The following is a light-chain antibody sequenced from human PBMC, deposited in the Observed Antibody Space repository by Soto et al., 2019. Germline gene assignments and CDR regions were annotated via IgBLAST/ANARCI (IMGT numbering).Light chain of an antibody. J-gene: IGLJ1*01. CDR1: RSDVGGSKY. Sequence: QSALTQPASVSGSPGQSITISCTGTRSDVGGSKYVSWYQQYPGKAHKLMIYEVSNRPSGVSNRFSGSKSGNTASLTISGLQAEDEADNYCSSYRSSGTLVVFGSGTKVTV. V-gene: IGLV2-14*01. CDR3: SSYRSSGTLVV. CDR2: EVS.